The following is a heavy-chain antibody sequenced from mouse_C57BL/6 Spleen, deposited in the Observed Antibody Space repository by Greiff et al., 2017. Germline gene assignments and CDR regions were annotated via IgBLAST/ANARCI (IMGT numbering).Heavy chain of an antibody. CDR3: ARGGITNYFDY. V-gene: IGHV5-4*01. D-gene: IGHD1-1*01. CDR2: ISDGGSYT. J-gene: IGHJ2*01. CDR1: GFTFSSYA. Sequence: DVQLVESGGGLVKPGGSLKLSCAASGFTFSSYAMSWVRQTPEKRLEWVATISDGGSYTYYPDNVKGRFTISRDNAKNNLYLQMSHLKSEDTAMYYGARGGITNYFDYWGQGTTLTVSS.